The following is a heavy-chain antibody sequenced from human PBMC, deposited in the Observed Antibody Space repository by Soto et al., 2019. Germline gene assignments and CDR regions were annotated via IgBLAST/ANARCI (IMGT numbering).Heavy chain of an antibody. V-gene: IGHV2-5*02. D-gene: IGHD2-21*02. CDR1: GFSFSSIGEG. Sequence: SGPTLVNPTQTLTLTCTFPGFSFSSIGEGVGWIRQPPGKALEWLALIYWDDDKRYSPSLKSRLTITKDTSKNQVVLTMTNMDPVDTATYYCVQSRCGGDCLQSYSSHSYYGLDVWGQGTTVTVSS. CDR3: VQSRCGGDCLQSYSSHSYYGLDV. J-gene: IGHJ6*02. CDR2: IYWDDDK.